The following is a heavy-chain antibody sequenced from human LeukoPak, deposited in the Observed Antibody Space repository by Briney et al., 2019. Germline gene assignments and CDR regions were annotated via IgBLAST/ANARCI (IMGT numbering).Heavy chain of an antibody. Sequence: GSLRLSCAASGFTFSSYAMHWVRQAPGKGLEWVAVISYDGSNKYYADSVKGRFTISRDNSMNTLYLQMNSLRAEDTAVYYCASAPSVVVPAAIPGGIVRDYWYMDVWGKGATVTVSS. V-gene: IGHV3-30-3*01. J-gene: IGHJ6*03. CDR1: GFTFSSYA. D-gene: IGHD2-2*01. CDR2: ISYDGSNK. CDR3: ASAPSVVVPAAIPGGIVRDYWYMDV.